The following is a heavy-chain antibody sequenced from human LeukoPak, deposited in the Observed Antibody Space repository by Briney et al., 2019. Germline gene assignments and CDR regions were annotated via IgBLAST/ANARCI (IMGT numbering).Heavy chain of an antibody. CDR1: GYSITSGYY. CDR3: ARDRRSGSYYSYFDY. J-gene: IGHJ4*02. V-gene: IGHV4-38-2*02. Sequence: LSETLSLTCTVSGYSITSGYYWGWIRQPPGKGLEWIGSIYHSGTTYYNASLKSRVTISVDTSKNQFSLKLSSVTAADTAVYYCARDRRSGSYYSYFDYWGQGTLVTVSS. D-gene: IGHD1-26*01. CDR2: IYHSGTT.